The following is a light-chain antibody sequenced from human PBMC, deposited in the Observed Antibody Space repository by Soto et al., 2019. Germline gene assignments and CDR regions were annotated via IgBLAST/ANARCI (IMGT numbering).Light chain of an antibody. J-gene: IGKJ5*01. CDR1: QSISYN. Sequence: IVMSQSPATLSVSPGERATLSCRASQSISYNLAWYQQKPGQAPRVLIYSASTRATGIPARCSGSWSGTEFTLTISSLQSEDFAVYYCQQYNNWPPITFGLGTRVDI. CDR2: SAS. V-gene: IGKV3-15*01. CDR3: QQYNNWPPIT.